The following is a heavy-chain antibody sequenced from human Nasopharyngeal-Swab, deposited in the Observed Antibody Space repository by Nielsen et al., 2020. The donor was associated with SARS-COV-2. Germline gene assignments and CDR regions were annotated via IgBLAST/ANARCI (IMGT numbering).Heavy chain of an antibody. V-gene: IGHV3-21*01. CDR1: GGTINNYN. D-gene: IGHD3-3*01. Sequence: GGSLRLSCAASGGTINNYNFSWVRQAPGKGLEWVSSISSSSSYIYYADSVKSRFTISRDNAKNSLYLQMNSLRAEDTAVYYCARDGLDYDFWSAYFMDVWGQGTTVTVSS. J-gene: IGHJ6*02. CDR3: ARDGLDYDFWSAYFMDV. CDR2: ISSSSSYI.